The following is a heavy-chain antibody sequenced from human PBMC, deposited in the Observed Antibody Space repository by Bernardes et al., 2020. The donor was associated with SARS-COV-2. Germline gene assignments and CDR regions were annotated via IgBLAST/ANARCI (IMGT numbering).Heavy chain of an antibody. J-gene: IGHJ4*02. CDR2: ISWNSGSI. Sequence: GGSLRLSCAASGFTFDDYAMHWVRQAPGKGLEWVSGISWNSGSIGYADSVKGRFTISRDNAKNSLYLQMNSLRAEDTALYYCAKEAPRASGYSYGPDFDYWGQGTLVTVSS. CDR3: AKEAPRASGYSYGPDFDY. CDR1: GFTFDDYA. D-gene: IGHD5-18*01. V-gene: IGHV3-9*01.